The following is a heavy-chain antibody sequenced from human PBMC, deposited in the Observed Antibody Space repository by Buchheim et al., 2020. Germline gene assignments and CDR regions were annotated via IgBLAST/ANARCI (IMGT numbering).Heavy chain of an antibody. CDR1: GFTFSSYA. CDR2: ISSDGSNT. V-gene: IGHV3-30-3*01. J-gene: IGHJ4*02. D-gene: IGHD4-17*01. CDR3: ARGRGDPDY. Sequence: QVQLVESGGGVVQPGRSLRLSCAASGFTFSSYAMHWVRQAPGKGLEWVSVISSDGSNTYYADSVKGRFTISRDNSKNTLYLQMNSLRAEDTAVYYCARGRGDPDYWGQGTL.